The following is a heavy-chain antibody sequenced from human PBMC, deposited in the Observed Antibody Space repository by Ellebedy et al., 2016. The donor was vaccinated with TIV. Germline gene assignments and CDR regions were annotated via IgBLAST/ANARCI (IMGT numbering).Heavy chain of an antibody. CDR1: GYTFIGYY. CDR3: ARGYSWNYPYYFDY. J-gene: IGHJ4*02. V-gene: IGHV1-2*02. Sequence: ASVKVSCKASGYTFIGYYLHWVRQAPGQGLEWMGWINPNSGGTNYAQKFQGRVTMTRDTSISTAYMELSRLRSDDTAVYYCARGYSWNYPYYFDYWGQGTLVTVSS. D-gene: IGHD1-7*01. CDR2: INPNSGGT.